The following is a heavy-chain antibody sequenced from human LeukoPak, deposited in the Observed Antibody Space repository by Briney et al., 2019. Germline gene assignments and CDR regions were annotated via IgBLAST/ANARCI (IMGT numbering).Heavy chain of an antibody. Sequence: RASVKVSCKASGYTFTSYYMHWVRQAPGQGLEWMGIINPSDGSTSYAQKFQGRVTMTRDTSTTTVYMELSSLRSEDTAVYYCARDKQWLVTDYWGQGTLVTVSS. CDR3: ARDKQWLVTDY. CDR1: GYTFTSYY. J-gene: IGHJ4*02. CDR2: INPSDGST. V-gene: IGHV1-46*01. D-gene: IGHD6-19*01.